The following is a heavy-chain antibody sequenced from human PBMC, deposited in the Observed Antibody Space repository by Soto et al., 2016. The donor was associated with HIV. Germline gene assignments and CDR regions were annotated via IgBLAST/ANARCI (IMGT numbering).Heavy chain of an antibody. CDR3: ARANSGRYWGFFEH. V-gene: IGHV1-2*02. CDR2: ITPSSGDT. D-gene: IGHD1-26*01. CDR1: GYTFTDYN. Sequence: QVQLVQSGAEVKKPGASVKVSCKPSGYTFTDYNIHWVRQAPGQGLEWMGWITPSSGDTSYPQRFQGRVTMTRDTSISTAYMELSGLTSDDTAIYYCARANSGRYWGFFEHWGQGTLVTVSS. J-gene: IGHJ1*01.